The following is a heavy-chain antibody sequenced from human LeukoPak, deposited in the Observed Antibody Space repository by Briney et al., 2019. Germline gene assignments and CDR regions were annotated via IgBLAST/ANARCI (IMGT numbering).Heavy chain of an antibody. V-gene: IGHV4-59*01. J-gene: IGHJ6*03. CDR3: ARTGYSSGWYELVYYMDV. CDR1: GGSFSGYY. D-gene: IGHD6-19*01. Sequence: PSETLSLTCAVSGGSFSGYYWSWIRQSPGKGLEWIGYIYYSGSTNYNPSLKSRVTISVETSKNQFSLKLSSVTAADTAVYYCARTGYSSGWYELVYYMDVWGKGTTVTVSS. CDR2: IYYSGST.